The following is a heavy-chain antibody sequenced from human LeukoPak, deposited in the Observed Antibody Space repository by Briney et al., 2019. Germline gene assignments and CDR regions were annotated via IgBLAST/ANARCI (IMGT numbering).Heavy chain of an antibody. Sequence: ASVKVSCKASGYTFNDYYMHWVRQAPGQGLEWVGRINPNSGGTNYAQKFQGRVTMTRDTSISTAYMELSRLRSDDTAVYYCARADCSSTSCLNAFDIWGQGTMVTVSS. CDR1: GYTFNDYY. CDR2: INPNSGGT. J-gene: IGHJ3*02. CDR3: ARADCSSTSCLNAFDI. V-gene: IGHV1-2*06. D-gene: IGHD2-2*01.